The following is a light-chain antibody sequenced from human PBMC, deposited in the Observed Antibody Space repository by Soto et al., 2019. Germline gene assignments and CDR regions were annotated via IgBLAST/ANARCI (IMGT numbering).Light chain of an antibody. J-gene: IGKJ3*01. CDR3: HQYNSWPRGT. V-gene: IGKV3-11*01. CDR1: QSVSRN. CDR2: DAS. Sequence: EIVLTQSPATMSLSPGERATLSCRTSQSVSRNLAWYQQKPGQAPRLLIYDASQRATGIAARFSGSGSGTDFTLTISSLEPEDFAVYYCHQYNSWPRGTFGPGTKVEIK.